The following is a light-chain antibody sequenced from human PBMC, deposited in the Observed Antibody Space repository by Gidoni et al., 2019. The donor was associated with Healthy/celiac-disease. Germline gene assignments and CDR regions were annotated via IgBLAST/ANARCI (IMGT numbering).Light chain of an antibody. CDR3: SSYTSSSTLVV. CDR1: SSDVGGYNY. CDR2: EVS. J-gene: IGLJ2*01. Sequence: QSALTQPASVSGSPGPSITLSCTGTSSDVGGYNYVSWYQQHPVKAPKLMIYEVSNRPSGVSNRFSGSKSGNTASLTISGLQAEDEADYYCSSYTSSSTLVVFGGGTKLTVL. V-gene: IGLV2-14*01.